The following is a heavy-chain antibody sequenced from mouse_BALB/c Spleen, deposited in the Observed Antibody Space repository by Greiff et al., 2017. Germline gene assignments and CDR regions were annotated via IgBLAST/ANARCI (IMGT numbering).Heavy chain of an antibody. J-gene: IGHJ2*01. CDR2: IWGDGST. V-gene: IGHV2-6-7*01. Sequence: VQRVESGPGLVAPSQSLSITCTASGFSFTGYGVNWVRQPPGKGLEWLGMIWGDGSTEYNTALKTRLSISKDNSKSQVFLKMSSLQTDDTARYYCAREGDYFDYWGQGTTLTVSS. CDR1: GFSFTGYG. CDR3: AREGDYFDY.